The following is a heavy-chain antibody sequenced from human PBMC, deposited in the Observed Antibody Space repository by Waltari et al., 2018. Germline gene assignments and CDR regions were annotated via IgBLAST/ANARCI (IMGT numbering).Heavy chain of an antibody. CDR2: IEPEDGET. D-gene: IGHD3-10*01. J-gene: IGHJ4*02. V-gene: IGHV1-69-2*01. CDR3: APLPGGSGQTFDY. Sequence: EVQLVQSGAEVQKPGATVKLPCKASGYTFIDYFMHWVQQAPGKGLEWVGRIEPEDGETVYAEKFQGRVTITADTSTDTSYLELSSLRSDDTAVYYCAPLPGGSGQTFDYWGQGTLLTVSS. CDR1: GYTFIDYF.